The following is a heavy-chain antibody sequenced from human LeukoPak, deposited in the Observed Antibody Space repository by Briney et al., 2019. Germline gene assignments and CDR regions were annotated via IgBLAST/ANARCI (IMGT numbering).Heavy chain of an antibody. CDR2: INPNSGGT. CDR3: ASGMGSDYGDYPLDY. D-gene: IGHD4-17*01. Sequence: GASVKVSCKASGYTFTGYYMHWVRQAPGQGLEWMGWINPNSGGTNYAQKFQGGVTMTRDTSISTAYMELSRLRSDDTAVYYCASGMGSDYGDYPLDYWGQGTLVTVSS. V-gene: IGHV1-2*02. J-gene: IGHJ4*02. CDR1: GYTFTGYY.